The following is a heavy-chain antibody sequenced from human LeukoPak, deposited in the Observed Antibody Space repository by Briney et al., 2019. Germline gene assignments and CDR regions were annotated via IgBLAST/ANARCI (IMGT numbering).Heavy chain of an antibody. V-gene: IGHV5-51*01. CDR3: ARQWLGGRSYYRVLDY. J-gene: IGHJ4*02. Sequence: GESLKISCKGSGYSFTSYWIGWVRQMPGKGLEWMGIIYPGDSDTRYSPSFQGQVTISADKSISTAYLQWSSLKASDTAMYYCARQWLGGRSYYRVLDYWGQGTLVTVSS. CDR1: GYSFTSYW. CDR2: IYPGDSDT. D-gene: IGHD3-10*01.